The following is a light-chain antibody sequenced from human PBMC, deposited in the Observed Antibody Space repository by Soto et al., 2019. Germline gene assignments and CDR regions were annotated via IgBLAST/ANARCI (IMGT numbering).Light chain of an antibody. CDR2: GAS. CDR3: QQYNNFQWT. V-gene: IGKV3-15*01. Sequence: EIVMTQSPATLSVSPGERATLSCRASQSVSSNLAWYQQKPGQAPRLLIYGASTRATGIPARFSGSGYGTEFTLTISSLQSEDFAVYYCQQYNNFQWTFGQGTKVEIK. CDR1: QSVSSN. J-gene: IGKJ1*01.